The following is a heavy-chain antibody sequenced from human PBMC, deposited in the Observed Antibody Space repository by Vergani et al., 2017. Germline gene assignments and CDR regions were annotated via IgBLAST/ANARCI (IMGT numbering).Heavy chain of an antibody. D-gene: IGHD3-3*01. CDR1: GFTFSSYS. Sequence: EVQLVESGGGLVQPGGSLRLSCAASGFTFSSYSMNWVRQAPGKGLEWVSYISSSSSTIYYADSVKGRFTISRDNAKNSLYLQMNSLRAEDTAVYYCARDRSWYYDFWSGYPPYGMDVWGQGTTVTVSS. J-gene: IGHJ6*02. CDR3: ARDRSWYYDFWSGYPPYGMDV. V-gene: IGHV3-48*04. CDR2: ISSSSSTI.